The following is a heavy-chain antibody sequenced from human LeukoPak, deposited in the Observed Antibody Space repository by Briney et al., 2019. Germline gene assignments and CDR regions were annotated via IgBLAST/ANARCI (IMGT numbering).Heavy chain of an antibody. V-gene: IGHV4-34*01. CDR1: GGSISSHY. J-gene: IGHJ4*02. CDR2: INHSGST. CDR3: ARANVLRYFDWFED. Sequence: SETLSLTCTVSGGSISSHYWSWIRQPPGKGLEWIGEINHSGSTNYNPSLKSRVTISVDTSKNQFSLKLSSVTAADMAVYYCARANVLRYFDWFEDWGQGTLATVSS. D-gene: IGHD3-9*01.